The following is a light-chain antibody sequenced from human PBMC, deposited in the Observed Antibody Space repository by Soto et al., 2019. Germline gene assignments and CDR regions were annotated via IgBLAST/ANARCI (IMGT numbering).Light chain of an antibody. CDR1: QRISNY. V-gene: IGKV1-39*01. CDR2: GAS. J-gene: IGKJ1*01. CDR3: QHSSSTPPWT. Sequence: DIQMTQSPSSLSASVGDSVTITCRASQRISNYLSWYQQKPGKAPKLLIFGASNLQSGVPSRFSGSGSGTDFTLTISNVEPDDFATYYCQHSSSTPPWTFGQGTKVEVK.